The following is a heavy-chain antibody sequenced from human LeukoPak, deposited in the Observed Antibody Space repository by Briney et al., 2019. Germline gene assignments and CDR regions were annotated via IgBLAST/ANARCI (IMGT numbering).Heavy chain of an antibody. CDR3: ARELDY. J-gene: IGHJ4*02. CDR2: FYDSGNT. CDR1: GYSISSGYY. Sequence: SETLSLTCTVSGYSISSGYYWGWIRQPPGKGLEWIGSFYDSGNTYYNPSLKSRVTISVDTSKNQFSLKVRSVTAADTAVYYCARELDYWGQGTLVTVSS. V-gene: IGHV4-38-2*02.